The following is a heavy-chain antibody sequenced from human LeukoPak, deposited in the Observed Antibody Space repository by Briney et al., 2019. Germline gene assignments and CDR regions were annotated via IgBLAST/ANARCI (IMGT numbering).Heavy chain of an antibody. V-gene: IGHV4-59*12. D-gene: IGHD6-6*01. J-gene: IGHJ4*02. CDR1: GGSISSYY. Sequence: SETLSLTCTVSGGSISSYYWSWIRQPPGKGLEWIGYIYYSGSTNYNPSLKSRVTISVDTSKNQFSLKLSSVTALDTAVYYCASSSIAARPPSYWGQGTLVTVSS. CDR3: ASSSIAARPPSY. CDR2: IYYSGST.